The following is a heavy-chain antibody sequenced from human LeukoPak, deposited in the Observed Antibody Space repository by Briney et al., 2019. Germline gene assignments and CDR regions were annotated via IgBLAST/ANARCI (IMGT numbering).Heavy chain of an antibody. Sequence: VASVKVSCKASGGTFSSYTISWVRQAPGQGLEWMGRIIPIFGTANYAEKFQGRVTITTDDSKSTAYMGLSSLRSEDTAVYYCARGSLDARRYGFDYWSQGTLVTVS. CDR1: GGTFSSYT. J-gene: IGHJ4*02. CDR2: IIPIFGTA. D-gene: IGHD1-1*01. V-gene: IGHV1-69*05. CDR3: ARGSLDARRYGFDY.